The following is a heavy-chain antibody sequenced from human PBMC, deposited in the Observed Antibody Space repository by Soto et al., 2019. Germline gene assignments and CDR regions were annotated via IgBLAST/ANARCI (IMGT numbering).Heavy chain of an antibody. J-gene: IGHJ5*02. CDR1: GYRFTDYW. V-gene: IGHV5-51*01. CDR3: ARFGGPGLSHNWFDA. Sequence: PGESLKISCQVSGYRFTDYWIGWVRQIPGKDLEWMGIFYPDDSDSRYNPSFQGQVTFSADKSITTAYVQWSSLKASDSAMYYCARFGGPGLSHNWFDAWGQGTLVTVSS. D-gene: IGHD3-3*01. CDR2: FYPDDSDS.